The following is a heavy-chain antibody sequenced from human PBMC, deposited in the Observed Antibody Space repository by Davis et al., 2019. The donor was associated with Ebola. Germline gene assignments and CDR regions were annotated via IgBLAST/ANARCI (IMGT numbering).Heavy chain of an antibody. CDR3: AKVLIVLMVYAPLDY. V-gene: IGHV3-30*18. CDR2: ISYDGSNK. J-gene: IGHJ4*02. Sequence: GGSLRLSCAASGFTFSSYGMHWVRQAPGKGLDWVAVISYDGSNKYYADPVKGRFTIYRDNSKNTLYRQMNSLRAEDTAVYYCAKVLIVLMVYAPLDYWGQGTLVTVSS. D-gene: IGHD2-8*01. CDR1: GFTFSSYG.